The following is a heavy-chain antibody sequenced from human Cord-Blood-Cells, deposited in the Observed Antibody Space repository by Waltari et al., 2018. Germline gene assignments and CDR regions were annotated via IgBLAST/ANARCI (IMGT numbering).Heavy chain of an antibody. CDR3: ASQAARPALSAFDI. V-gene: IGHV1-69*01. CDR2: IIPIFGTA. D-gene: IGHD6-6*01. Sequence: QVQLVQSGAEVKKPGSSVKVSCKASGGTFSSYAISWVRQAPGQGLEWLGGIIPIFGTANYAQKFQGRVTITADESTSTAYMELSSLRSEDTAVYYCASQAARPALSAFDIWGQGTMVTVSS. J-gene: IGHJ3*02. CDR1: GGTFSSYA.